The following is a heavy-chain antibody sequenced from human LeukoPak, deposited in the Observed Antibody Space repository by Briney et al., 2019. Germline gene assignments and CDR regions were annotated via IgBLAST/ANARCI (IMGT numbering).Heavy chain of an antibody. D-gene: IGHD3-9*01. CDR3: ARLEYFADY. V-gene: IGHV5-10-1*01. CDR1: GSSFTSYW. J-gene: IGHJ4*02. Sequence: GASLRISCKGSGSSFTSYWISWVRQMPGKGLEWMGRIDPSDSYTNYSPSFQGHVTISVDKSINTAHLQWSSLKASDTAMYYCARLEYFADYWGQGTLVTVSS. CDR2: IDPSDSYT.